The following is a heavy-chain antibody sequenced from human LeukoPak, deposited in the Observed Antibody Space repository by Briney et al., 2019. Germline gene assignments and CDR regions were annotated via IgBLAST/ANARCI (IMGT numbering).Heavy chain of an antibody. CDR1: GGSISSYY. CDR3: ARGGYYYDHGPMAV. J-gene: IGHJ6*03. Sequence: PSETLSLTCTVSGGSISSYYWNWIRQPPGKGLECIGYIYYSGSTNYNPSLKSRVTISVDTSKNQFSLKLSSVTAADTAVYYCARGGYYYDHGPMAVWGKGTTVTVSS. V-gene: IGHV4-59*01. D-gene: IGHD3-22*01. CDR2: IYYSGST.